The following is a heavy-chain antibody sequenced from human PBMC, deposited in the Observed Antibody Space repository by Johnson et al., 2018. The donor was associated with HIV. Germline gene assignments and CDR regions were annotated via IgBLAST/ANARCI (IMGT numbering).Heavy chain of an antibody. CDR3: ARDDLAFDI. V-gene: IGHV3-66*01. CDR1: GFTFGDYA. CDR2: IYSGGST. Sequence: VQLVESGGGLVQPGRSLRLSCTASGFTFGDYAMSWFRQAPGKGLEWVSVIYSGGSTYYADSVKGRFTISRDNAKNSLYLQMNSLRAEDTAVYYCARDDLAFDIWGQGTM. D-gene: IGHD3/OR15-3a*01. J-gene: IGHJ3*02.